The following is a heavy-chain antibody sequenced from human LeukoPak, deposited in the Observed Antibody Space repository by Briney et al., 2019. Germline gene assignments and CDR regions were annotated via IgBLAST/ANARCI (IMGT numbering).Heavy chain of an antibody. CDR3: AKDGALRTDYFDY. Sequence: GGSLRLSCAASGFTFSSYGMHWVRQAPGKGLEWVAVISYDGSNKYYADSVKGRFTISRDNSKNTLYLQMNSLRAEDTAVYYCAKDGALRTDYFDYWGQGTLVTVSS. CDR2: ISYDGSNK. CDR1: GFTFSSYG. D-gene: IGHD1-1*01. V-gene: IGHV3-30*18. J-gene: IGHJ4*02.